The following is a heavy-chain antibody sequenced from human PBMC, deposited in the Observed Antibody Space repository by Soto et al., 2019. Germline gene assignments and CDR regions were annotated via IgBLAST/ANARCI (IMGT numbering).Heavy chain of an antibody. CDR3: AKSRYSDSSGDFYDY. V-gene: IGHV3-23*01. D-gene: IGHD3-22*01. CDR1: AFTFNNYA. CDR2: IGGSGRTT. Sequence: GGSLRLSCAASAFTFNNYAMSWVRQAPGKGLEWVSGIGGSGRTTYYADSVKGRFTISRDDSNNTLFLQMNSLRAEDTAVYYCAKSRYSDSSGDFYDYWGQGTLVTVSS. J-gene: IGHJ4*02.